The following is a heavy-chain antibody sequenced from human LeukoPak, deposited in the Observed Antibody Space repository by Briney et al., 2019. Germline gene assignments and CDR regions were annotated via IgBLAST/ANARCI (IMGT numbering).Heavy chain of an antibody. Sequence: GGSLRLSCAASGFTFSSYAMSWVRQAPGKGLEWVSAISGSDGSTYYADSVKGRFTISRDNSKNTLYLLMNSLRAEDTAVYYCAKRPHPGDFIPLYYFDYWGQGTLVTVSS. CDR2: ISGSDGST. CDR3: AKRPHPGDFIPLYYFDY. V-gene: IGHV3-23*01. D-gene: IGHD1-1*01. CDR1: GFTFSSYA. J-gene: IGHJ4*02.